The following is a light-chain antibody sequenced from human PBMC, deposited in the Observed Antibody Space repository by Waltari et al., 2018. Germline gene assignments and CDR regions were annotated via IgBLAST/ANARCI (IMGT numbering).Light chain of an antibody. CDR2: EST. CDR1: SSDVGPYNL. CDR3: CSFAGSSPHVV. Sequence: QSALTQPASVSGSPGQSITISCPGTSSDVGPYNLFPWYQLHPGQAPKLIIYESTKRPSGVSSRFSGSKSGNTASLTISGLQAEDEADYYCCSFAGSSPHVVFGGGTKLTVL. J-gene: IGLJ2*01. V-gene: IGLV2-23*01.